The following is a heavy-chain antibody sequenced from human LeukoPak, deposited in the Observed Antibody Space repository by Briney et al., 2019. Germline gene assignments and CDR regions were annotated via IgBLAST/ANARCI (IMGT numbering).Heavy chain of an antibody. D-gene: IGHD5-12*01. CDR2: ISVYSGKA. CDR3: ARDQYIVASDEQGCFDY. J-gene: IGHJ4*02. Sequence: ASVKVSCKASGYTFTGYYMHWVRQAPGQGLEWMGGISVYSGKATYGQKFQTRVTLTTDTSTDTVYMELRSLRSDDTAMYFCARDQYIVASDEQGCFDYWGQGTLVTVSS. CDR1: GYTFTGYY. V-gene: IGHV1-18*04.